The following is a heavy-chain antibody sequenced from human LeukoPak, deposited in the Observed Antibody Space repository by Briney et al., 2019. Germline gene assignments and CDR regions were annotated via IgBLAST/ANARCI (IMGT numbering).Heavy chain of an antibody. D-gene: IGHD4-17*01. V-gene: IGHV3-15*01. CDR2: IKSKSDGETT. CDR3: LRCRGYYFGY. J-gene: IGHJ4*02. CDR1: GFTFSNAW. Sequence: KPGGSLRLSCAASGFTFSNAWMSWVRQAPGKGLEWIGRIKSKSDGETTDYAAPVKGRFTISRDDSKDTLYLQMNSLKTEDAAVYYCLRCRGYYFGYWGQGTLVTVSS.